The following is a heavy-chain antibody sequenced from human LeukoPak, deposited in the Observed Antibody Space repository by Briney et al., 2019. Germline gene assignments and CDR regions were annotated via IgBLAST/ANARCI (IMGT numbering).Heavy chain of an antibody. V-gene: IGHV1-18*01. CDR1: GYTFTSYG. Sequence: ASVKVSCKASGYTFTSYGISWGREAPGQGLEWMGWISAYNGNTNYAQKLQGRVTMTTDTSTSTAYLELSRLRSDDTAVYYCARPGDGSGTYSDYWGQPTLVTVSS. CDR2: ISAYNGNT. CDR3: ARPGDGSGTYSDY. J-gene: IGHJ4*02. D-gene: IGHD3-10*01.